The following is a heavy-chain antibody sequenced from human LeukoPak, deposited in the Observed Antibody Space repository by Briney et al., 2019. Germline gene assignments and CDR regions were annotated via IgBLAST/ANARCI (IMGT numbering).Heavy chain of an antibody. J-gene: IGHJ4*02. Sequence: GESLKISCKGSGYSFTSYWIGWVRQMPGKGLEWMGIFYPGDSDTRYSPSFQGQVTISADKSISTAYLQWSGLKASDTAMYYCARLGDNGYYFFDYWGQGTLVTVSS. CDR1: GYSFTSYW. D-gene: IGHD3-3*01. CDR2: FYPGDSDT. CDR3: ARLGDNGYYFFDY. V-gene: IGHV5-51*01.